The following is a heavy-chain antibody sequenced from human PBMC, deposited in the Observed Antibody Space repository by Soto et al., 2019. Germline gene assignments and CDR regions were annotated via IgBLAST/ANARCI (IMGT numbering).Heavy chain of an antibody. CDR1: GGTFSAYA. D-gene: IGHD3-16*02. J-gene: IGHJ6*02. CDR2: ILPLSGTT. V-gene: IGHV1-69*06. CDR3: ARANPTKYYDYVWGDYRRGGMDV. Sequence: QLQLVQSGAEVKKPGSSVKVSCKASGGTFSAYAISWVRQAPGQGLEWMGGILPLSGTTNYTQRFQGRVNISADKSTSTAYMELSSLRSEYTAVYYCARANPTKYYDYVWGDYRRGGMDVWGQGTTVTVSS.